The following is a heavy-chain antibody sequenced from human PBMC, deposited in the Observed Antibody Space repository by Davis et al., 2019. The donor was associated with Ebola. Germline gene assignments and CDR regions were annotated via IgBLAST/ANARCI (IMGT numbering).Heavy chain of an antibody. J-gene: IGHJ4*02. CDR3: AISNLWEVDS. Sequence: MPSETLSLTCTVSGASMTSGGYYWTWIRPHPGRGLEWIGYISYGGRTSYTPSLTSRIIISEDTAKNQFSLKLSSVTAADTAVYYCAISNLWEVDSWGQGTLVTVSS. D-gene: IGHD1-26*01. CDR2: ISYGGRT. CDR1: GASMTSGGYY. V-gene: IGHV4-31*03.